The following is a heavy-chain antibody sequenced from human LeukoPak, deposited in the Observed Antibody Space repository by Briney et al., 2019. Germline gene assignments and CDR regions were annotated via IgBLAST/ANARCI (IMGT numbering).Heavy chain of an antibody. CDR2: ISVSGGST. J-gene: IGHJ4*02. D-gene: IGHD3-3*01. CDR3: ASTLTYYDFWSGYPVDY. V-gene: IGHV3-23*01. Sequence: GGPLRLSCAASGFSFSSYAMSWVRQAPGKGLEWVSAISVSGGSTYYSDCVKGRFTISRDNSKNTLYLQMNSLRAEDTAVYYCASTLTYYDFWSGYPVDYWGQGTLVTVSS. CDR1: GFSFSSYA.